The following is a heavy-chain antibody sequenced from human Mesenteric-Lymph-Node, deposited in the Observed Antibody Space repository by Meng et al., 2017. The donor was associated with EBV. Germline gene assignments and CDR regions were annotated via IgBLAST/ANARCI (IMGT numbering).Heavy chain of an antibody. J-gene: IGHJ5*02. V-gene: IGHV4-30-2*01. D-gene: IGHD4-17*01. CDR2: IYHTGST. CDR3: ARGFGDNNNWFGP. CDR1: GGSVSSGGHS. Sequence: PLKDPVYGLVTPSQTLSPPCAASGGSVSSGGHSWSWIRQPPGKGLEWIGYIYHTGSTYYNPSLKSRVTISIDTSKNQFSLKLSSVTAADTAVYFCARGFGDNNNWFGPWGQGTLVTVSS.